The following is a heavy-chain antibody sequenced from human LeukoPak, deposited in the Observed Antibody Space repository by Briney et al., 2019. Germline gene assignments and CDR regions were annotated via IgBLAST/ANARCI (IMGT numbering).Heavy chain of an antibody. Sequence: TSETLSLTCAVYGGSFSGYYWSWIRQPPGKGLEWIGEINHSGSTNYNPSLKSRVTISVDTSKNQFSLKLSSVTAADTAVYYCANPGDLSSGWYRFDYWGQGTLVTVSS. D-gene: IGHD6-19*01. CDR3: ANPGDLSSGWYRFDY. V-gene: IGHV4-34*01. CDR1: GGSFSGYY. CDR2: INHSGST. J-gene: IGHJ4*02.